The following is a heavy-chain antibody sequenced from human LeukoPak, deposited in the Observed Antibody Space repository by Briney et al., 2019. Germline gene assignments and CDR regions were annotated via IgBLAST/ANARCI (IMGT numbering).Heavy chain of an antibody. V-gene: IGHV1-69*04. CDR2: IIPILGIA. Sequence: SVKVSCKASGGTFSSYTISWVRQAPGQGLEWMGRIIPILGIANYAQKFQGRVTITADKSTSTAYMELSSLRSEDTAVYYCARDVYDYGDYGVFDYWAQGTLVTVSS. J-gene: IGHJ4*02. CDR1: GGTFSSYT. D-gene: IGHD4-17*01. CDR3: ARDVYDYGDYGVFDY.